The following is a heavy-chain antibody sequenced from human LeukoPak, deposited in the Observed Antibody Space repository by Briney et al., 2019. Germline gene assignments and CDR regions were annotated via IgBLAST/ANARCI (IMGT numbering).Heavy chain of an antibody. CDR1: GLTFSSHW. Sequence: GGSLRLSCAASGLTFSSHWMHWVRQAPGKGLVWVSRITNDGSSTTYADSVRGRFTISRDNAKNSLYLQMDSLRVEDTAFYYCAKDNRRHYTSGPNPDSLHWGQGALVTVSS. CDR3: AKDNRRHYTSGPNPDSLH. J-gene: IGHJ4*02. CDR2: ITNDGSST. D-gene: IGHD6-19*01. V-gene: IGHV3-74*01.